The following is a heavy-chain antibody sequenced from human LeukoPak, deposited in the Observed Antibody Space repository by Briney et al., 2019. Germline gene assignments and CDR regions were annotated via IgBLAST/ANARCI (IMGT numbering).Heavy chain of an antibody. J-gene: IGHJ3*02. CDR2: ISAYNGNT. CDR1: GYTFTSYD. CDR3: ARDYDSSGYPATDAFDI. D-gene: IGHD3-22*01. Sequence: ASVKVSCKASGYTFTSYDINWVRQAPGQGLEWMGWISAYNGNTNYAQKLQGRVTMTTDTSTSTAYMELRSLRSDDTAVYYCARDYDSSGYPATDAFDIWGQGTMVTVSS. V-gene: IGHV1-18*01.